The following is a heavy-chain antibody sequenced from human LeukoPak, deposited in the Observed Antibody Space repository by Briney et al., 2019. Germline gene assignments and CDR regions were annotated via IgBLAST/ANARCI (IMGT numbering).Heavy chain of an antibody. CDR1: SGSVSSGSYY. Sequence: SETLSLTCTVSSGSVSSGSYYWSWIRQPPGKGLEWIGYIYYSGSTNYNPSLKSRVTISVDTSKNQFSLKLSSVTAADTAVYYCARDIVVVPAAISGYYYYGMDVWGQGTTVTVSS. D-gene: IGHD2-2*02. CDR3: ARDIVVVPAAISGYYYYGMDV. CDR2: IYYSGST. V-gene: IGHV4-61*01. J-gene: IGHJ6*02.